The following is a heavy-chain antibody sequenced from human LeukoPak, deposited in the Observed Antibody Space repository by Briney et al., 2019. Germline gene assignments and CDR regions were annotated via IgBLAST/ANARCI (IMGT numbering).Heavy chain of an antibody. J-gene: IGHJ6*03. CDR1: GFISSSYW. CDR3: GRAAMASYYYYYYMDV. CDR2: IHRDGSST. D-gene: IGHD2-2*01. Sequence: GRSQSPSCAASGFISSSYWMQWVRQAPRKGRVWVSRIHRDGSSTSYADSVEGRFTTSRDNPKKTLYLQMNSLTAEDPALSYCGRAAMASYYYYYYMDVWRKGTSVTVSS. V-gene: IGHV3-74*01.